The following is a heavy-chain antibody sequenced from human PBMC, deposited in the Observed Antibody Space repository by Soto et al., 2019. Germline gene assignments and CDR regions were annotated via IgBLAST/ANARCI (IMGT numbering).Heavy chain of an antibody. Sequence: SVXXSCKVSXXTXTXXXXXXVXQAPGKGLEWMGGFDPEDGETIYAQKFQGRVTMTEDTSTDTAYMELSSLRSEDTAVYYCATAPFGRAAGMDAFDIWGQGTMVTVSS. CDR2: FDPEDGET. V-gene: IGHV1-24*01. CDR1: XXTXTXXX. J-gene: IGHJ3*02. D-gene: IGHD6-13*01. CDR3: ATAPFGRAAGMDAFDI.